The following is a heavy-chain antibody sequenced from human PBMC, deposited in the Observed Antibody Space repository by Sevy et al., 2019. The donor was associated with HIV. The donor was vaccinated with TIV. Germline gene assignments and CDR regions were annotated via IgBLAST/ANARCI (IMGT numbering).Heavy chain of an antibody. CDR3: VRSIAATDADYYYYYYMDV. J-gene: IGHJ6*03. V-gene: IGHV4-59*01. CDR2: IYYSGNT. CDR1: GGSISSYY. Sequence: SETLSLTCTVSGGSISSYYWSWIRQPPGKGLEWIGYIYYSGNTKYNPSLKSRVTISVDTSKNQFSLKLSSVTAADPAVYYCVRSIAATDADYYYYYYMDVWGKGTTVTVSS. D-gene: IGHD6-13*01.